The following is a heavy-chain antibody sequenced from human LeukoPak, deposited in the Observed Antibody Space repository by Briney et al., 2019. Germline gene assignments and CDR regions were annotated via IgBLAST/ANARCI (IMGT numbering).Heavy chain of an antibody. Sequence: GESLTHACPLSGFTLSSLSMNWVRHPQGEGREWVASISSSSSYIYYADAVKTRFTISRDNAKNSLYLQMNSLRAEDTAAYYWARMDSYGQTDAFDIWGQGTMVTVSS. CDR2: ISSSSSYI. CDR3: ARMDSYGQTDAFDI. CDR1: GFTLSSLS. V-gene: IGHV3-21*01. D-gene: IGHD5-18*01. J-gene: IGHJ3*02.